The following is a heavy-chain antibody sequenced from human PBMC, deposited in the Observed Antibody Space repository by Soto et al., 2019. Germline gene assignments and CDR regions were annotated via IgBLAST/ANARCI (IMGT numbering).Heavy chain of an antibody. CDR3: ARVRVYYDFWSGYKSGYDSPFFDY. V-gene: IGHV1-3*01. D-gene: IGHD3-3*01. CDR2: INAGNGNT. CDR1: GYTFTSYA. Sequence: SVKVSCKASGYTFTSYAMHWVRQAPGQRLEWMGWINAGNGNTKYSQKFQGRVTITRDTSASTAYMELSSLRSEDTAVYYCARVRVYYDFWSGYKSGYDSPFFDYWGQGTLVTVSS. J-gene: IGHJ4*02.